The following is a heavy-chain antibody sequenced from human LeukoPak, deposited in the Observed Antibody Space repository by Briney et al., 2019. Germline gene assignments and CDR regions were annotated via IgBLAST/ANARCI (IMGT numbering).Heavy chain of an antibody. D-gene: IGHD6-6*01. CDR1: GFTFSSYG. J-gene: IGHJ3*02. CDR2: IWYDGSNK. V-gene: IGHV3-33*01. CDR3: ARTDRRLIAALGGDAFDI. Sequence: GGSLRLSCAASGFTFSSYGMHWVRQAPGKWLEWVAVIWYDGSNKYYADSVKGRFTISRDNSKNKLYLQMNSLRAEDTAVYYCARTDRRLIAALGGDAFDIWGQGTMVTVSS.